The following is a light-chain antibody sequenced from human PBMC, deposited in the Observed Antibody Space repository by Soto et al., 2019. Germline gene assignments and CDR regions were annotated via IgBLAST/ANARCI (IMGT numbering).Light chain of an antibody. CDR2: DAS. V-gene: IGKV1-39*01. J-gene: IGKJ2*01. CDR1: QGISTY. Sequence: DIQMTQSPSSLSASVGDRVTITCRASQGISTYLVWYQQRQGRAPKLLIYDASSLLSGVPSRFSGSGSGTDFTLTISSLQPEDFATYYCQQSYRNPYTFRQGTKLET. CDR3: QQSYRNPYT.